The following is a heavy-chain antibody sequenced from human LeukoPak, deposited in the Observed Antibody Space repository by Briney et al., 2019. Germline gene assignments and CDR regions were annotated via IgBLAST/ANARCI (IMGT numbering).Heavy chain of an antibody. J-gene: IGHJ1*01. V-gene: IGHV1-2*06. Sequence: ASVKVSCKASGYTFTGYYMHWVRQAPGQGLEWMGRINPNSGGTNYAQKFQGRVTMTRDTSISTAYMELSRLRSDDMAVYYCARGWYDSSGYYYGGWGQGTLVTVSS. CDR2: INPNSGGT. D-gene: IGHD3-22*01. CDR3: ARGWYDSSGYYYGG. CDR1: GYTFTGYY.